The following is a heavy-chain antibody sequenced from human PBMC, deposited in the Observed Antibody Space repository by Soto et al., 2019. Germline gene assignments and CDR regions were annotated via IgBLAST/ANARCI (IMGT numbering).Heavy chain of an antibody. CDR1: GYNFTSYW. J-gene: IGHJ6*02. CDR3: ARQCPVAADGLDV. D-gene: IGHD2-15*01. CDR2: IYPGDSDT. Sequence: GESLKISCKGSGYNFTSYWIAWVRQMPGKGLEWMGIIYPGDSDTRYTRSFQGQVTISADKSIRTACLQWSSLKASDTAMYYCARQCPVAADGLDVWGQGTTVTVSS. V-gene: IGHV5-51*01.